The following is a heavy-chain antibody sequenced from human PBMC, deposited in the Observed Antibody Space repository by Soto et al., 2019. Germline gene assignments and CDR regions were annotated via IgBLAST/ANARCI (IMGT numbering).Heavy chain of an antibody. V-gene: IGHV1-2*04. CDR1: GYTFTTYY. Sequence: QVQLVQSGAEVKKPGASVKVSCTASGYTFTTYYINWVRQAPGQGLEWMGWINPNTGATNYAQKFQGWVTLTRDTSVTTAYMEVSRLTSGDTAVYFCARSVTTHLAADFWGQGTLVTVSS. D-gene: IGHD4-17*01. CDR2: INPNTGAT. CDR3: ARSVTTHLAADF. J-gene: IGHJ4*02.